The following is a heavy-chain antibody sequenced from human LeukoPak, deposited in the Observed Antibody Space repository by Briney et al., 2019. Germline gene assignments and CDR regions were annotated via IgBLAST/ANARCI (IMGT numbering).Heavy chain of an antibody. CDR2: INHSGTT. CDR3: ARAPIVLVVYASGGRFDP. J-gene: IGHJ5*02. V-gene: IGHV4-34*01. CDR1: GGSFSGYY. D-gene: IGHD2-8*02. Sequence: SETLSLTCAVYGGSFSGYYWSWIRQPPGKGLEWIGEINHSGTTNYNPSLKSRVTISVDTSKNQFFLRLTSASAEDTAVYYCARAPIVLVVYASGGRFDPWGQGTLVTVSS.